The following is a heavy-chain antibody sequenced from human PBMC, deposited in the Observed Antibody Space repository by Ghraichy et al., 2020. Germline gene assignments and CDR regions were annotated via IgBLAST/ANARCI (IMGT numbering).Heavy chain of an antibody. CDR3: ARAGLEVLGARIAVAEIDL. J-gene: IGHJ2*01. CDR1: GGSISSYY. Sequence: SETLSLTCTVSGGSISSYYWSWIRQPPGKGLEWIGYIYYSGSTNYNPSLKSRVTISVDTSKNQFSLKLSSVTAADTAVYYCARAGLEVLGARIAVAEIDLWGRGTLVTVSS. V-gene: IGHV4-59*01. D-gene: IGHD6-19*01. CDR2: IYYSGST.